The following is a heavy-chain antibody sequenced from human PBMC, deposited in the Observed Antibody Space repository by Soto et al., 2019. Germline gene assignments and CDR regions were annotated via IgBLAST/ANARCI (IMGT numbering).Heavy chain of an antibody. CDR3: ARDSDSSSWDPRAFDY. V-gene: IGHV1-69*04. Sequence: SVKVSCKASGGTFSSYTISWVRQAPGQGLEWMGRIIPILGIANYAQKFQGRVTITADKSTSTAYMELSSLRSEDTAVYYCARDSDSSSWDPRAFDYWGQGTLVTVSS. D-gene: IGHD6-13*01. CDR2: IIPILGIA. CDR1: GGTFSSYT. J-gene: IGHJ4*02.